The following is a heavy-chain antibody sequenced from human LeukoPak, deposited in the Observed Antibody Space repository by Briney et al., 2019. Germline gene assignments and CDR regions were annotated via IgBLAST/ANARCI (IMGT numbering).Heavy chain of an antibody. CDR3: AKDQTGSSLNWFDP. Sequence: GGSLRLSCAASGFTFSSYSMNWVRQAPGKGLEWVSSISSSSSYIYYADSVKGRFTISRDNAKNSLYLQMNSLRAEDTAVYYCAKDQTGSSLNWFDPWGQGTLVTVSS. J-gene: IGHJ5*02. D-gene: IGHD6-13*01. CDR1: GFTFSSYS. CDR2: ISSSSSYI. V-gene: IGHV3-21*01.